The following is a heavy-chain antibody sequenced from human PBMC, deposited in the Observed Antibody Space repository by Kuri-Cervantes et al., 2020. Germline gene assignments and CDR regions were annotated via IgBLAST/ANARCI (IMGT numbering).Heavy chain of an antibody. J-gene: IGHJ6*03. Sequence: ASVKVSCKASGYTFTTYAMHWVRQAPGQRLEWMGWSNAGNGNTKYSQEFQGRVTITRDTSASTAYMELSSLRSEDMTVYYCAKDYVDDFWSGPYYYMDVWGKGTTVTVSS. D-gene: IGHD3-3*01. V-gene: IGHV1-3*02. CDR2: SNAGNGNT. CDR1: GYTFTTYA. CDR3: AKDYVDDFWSGPYYYMDV.